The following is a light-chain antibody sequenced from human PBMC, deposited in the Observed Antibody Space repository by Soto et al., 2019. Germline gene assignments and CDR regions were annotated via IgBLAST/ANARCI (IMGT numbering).Light chain of an antibody. V-gene: IGLV2-14*03. CDR1: SSYVGGYNF. CDR2: EVS. CDR3: SSYTTSTTVV. J-gene: IGLJ1*01. Sequence: SVLTQPASLFVSPGQSITFSCTGTSSYVGGYNFVSWYQQHPGKAPKLMIYEVSSRPSGVSNRFSGSKSGNTASLTISGLQPEDEADYYRSSYTTSTTVVFGTGNKVTVL.